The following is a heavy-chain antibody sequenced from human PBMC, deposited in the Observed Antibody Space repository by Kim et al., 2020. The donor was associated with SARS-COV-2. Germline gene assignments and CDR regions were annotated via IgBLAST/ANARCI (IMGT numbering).Heavy chain of an antibody. V-gene: IGHV4-59*01. J-gene: IGHJ4*02. CDR1: GGSINNFH. Sequence: SETLSLTCTVSGGSINNFHWSWIRQSPGKGLEWIGYLFYNGNTSYNPSLEGRVTILRDTSKNHFSLNLTSVTAADTAVYYCARCGSYKAYFDSLGQGAL. D-gene: IGHD1-26*01. CDR3: ARCGSYKAYFDS. CDR2: LFYNGNT.